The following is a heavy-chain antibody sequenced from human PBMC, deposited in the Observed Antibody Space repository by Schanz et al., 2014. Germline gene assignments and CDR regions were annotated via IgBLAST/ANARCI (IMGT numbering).Heavy chain of an antibody. Sequence: QVQLQESGPGLVKPSQTLSLTCTVSGGSISSGGYYWSWIRQHPGKGLEWIGYISYSGTTYYNPSLKRRVTISVSTAKTQCSLKLSSVTAADTAVYYCARDALGGPHNWFDPWGQGTLVSVSA. CDR3: ARDALGGPHNWFDP. CDR2: ISYSGTT. D-gene: IGHD3-16*01. V-gene: IGHV4-31*03. J-gene: IGHJ5*02. CDR1: GGSISSGGYY.